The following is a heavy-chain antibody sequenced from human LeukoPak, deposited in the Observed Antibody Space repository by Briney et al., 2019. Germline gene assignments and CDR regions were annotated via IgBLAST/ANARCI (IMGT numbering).Heavy chain of an antibody. CDR2: IYYSGST. CDR3: ASSEGYCSGGSCYGANWFDP. J-gene: IGHJ5*02. CDR1: GGSISSYY. D-gene: IGHD2-15*01. Sequence: SETLSLTCTVSGGSISSYYWSWIRQPPRKGLEWIGYIYYSGSTNYNPSLKSRVTISVDTSKNQFSLKLSSVTAADTAVYYCASSEGYCSGGSCYGANWFDPWGQGTLVTVSS. V-gene: IGHV4-59*01.